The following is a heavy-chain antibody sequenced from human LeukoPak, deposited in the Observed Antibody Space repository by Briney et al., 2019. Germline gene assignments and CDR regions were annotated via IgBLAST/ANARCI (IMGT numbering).Heavy chain of an antibody. Sequence: GGSLRLSCAASGFTFSDYYMSWIRQAPGKGLEWVSYISSGGTYTNYADSVRGRFTISRDNSKNSLYLHMDSLRAEDTAVYYCARGEYMYEKWGQGSLVTVSS. CDR3: ARGEYMYEK. V-gene: IGHV3-11*05. CDR2: ISSGGTYT. CDR1: GFTFSDYY. J-gene: IGHJ4*02. D-gene: IGHD5-18*01.